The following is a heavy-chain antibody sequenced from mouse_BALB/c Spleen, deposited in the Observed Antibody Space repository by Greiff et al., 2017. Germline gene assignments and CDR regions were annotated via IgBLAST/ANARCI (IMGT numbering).Heavy chain of an antibody. CDR1: GFNIKDTY. CDR3: ARPRYDYDPFAY. J-gene: IGHJ3*01. CDR2: IDPANGNT. Sequence: VQLQQSGAELVKPGASVKLSCTASGFNIKDTYMHWVKQRPEQGLEWIGRIDPANGNTKYDPKFQGKATITADTSSNTAYLQLSSLTSEDTAVYYCARPRYDYDPFAYWGQGTLVTVSA. D-gene: IGHD2-4*01. V-gene: IGHV14-3*02.